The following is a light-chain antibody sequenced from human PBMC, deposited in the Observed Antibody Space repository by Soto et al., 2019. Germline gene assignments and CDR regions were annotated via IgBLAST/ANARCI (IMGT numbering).Light chain of an antibody. Sequence: DIQMTQSPSTLSASVGDRVTITCRASQSISSWLAWYQQKPGKAPKLLIYKASSLESGVPSRFSGSESGTEFTLTISSLQPDDFATNYCQQYNSYWTFGQGTKVEIK. V-gene: IGKV1-5*03. J-gene: IGKJ1*01. CDR1: QSISSW. CDR3: QQYNSYWT. CDR2: KAS.